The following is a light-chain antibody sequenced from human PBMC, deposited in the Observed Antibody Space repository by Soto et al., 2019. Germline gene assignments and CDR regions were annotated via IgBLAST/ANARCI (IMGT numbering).Light chain of an antibody. V-gene: IGLV2-8*01. Sequence: QSVLTQPPSASGSPGQSVTISCTGSSSDVGGYNYVSWYQHHPGKAPKLIIYEVDKRSSGVPDRFSGSKSGNTASLTVSGLQAEDEADYYCSSHAAINVFGTGTKLNVL. CDR1: SSDVGGYNY. J-gene: IGLJ1*01. CDR2: EVD. CDR3: SSHAAINV.